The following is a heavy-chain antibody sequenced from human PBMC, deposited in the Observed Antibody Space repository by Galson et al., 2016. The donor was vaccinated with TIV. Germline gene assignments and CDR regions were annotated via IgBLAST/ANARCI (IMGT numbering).Heavy chain of an antibody. V-gene: IGHV1-2*06. CDR1: GYMFTAYF. CDR2: INPNSGAT. J-gene: IGHJ4*02. D-gene: IGHD3-22*01. Sequence: SVKVSCKASGYMFTAYFIHWVRQAPGQGLEWMGRINPNSGATDYAQKFQGRVTMTRDTSISTAYMELSRLTYEDTAVYYCARSYYYDSSAYYFDYWGQGTLVTVSS. CDR3: ARSYYYDSSAYYFDY.